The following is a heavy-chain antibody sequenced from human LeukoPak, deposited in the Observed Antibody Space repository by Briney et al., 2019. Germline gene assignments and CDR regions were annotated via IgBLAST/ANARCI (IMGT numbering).Heavy chain of an antibody. CDR3: ASLNVVVVAANRTGYMDV. J-gene: IGHJ6*03. V-gene: IGHV1-2*06. CDR1: GYTFTCYY. D-gene: IGHD2-15*01. CDR2: INPNSGGT. Sequence: ASVKVSCKASGYTFTCYYMHWVRQAPGQGLEWMGRINPNSGGTNYAQKFQGRVTMTRDTSISTAYMELSRLGSDDTAVYYCASLNVVVVAANRTGYMDVWGKGTTVTVSS.